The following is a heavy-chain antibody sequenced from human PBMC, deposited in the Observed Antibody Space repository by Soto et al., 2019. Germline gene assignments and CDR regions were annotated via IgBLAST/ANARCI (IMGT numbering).Heavy chain of an antibody. Sequence: ASVKVSCKASGGTFSSYAISWVRQAPGQGLEWMGGIIPIFSTANYAQKFQGRVTITADESTSTAYMELSSLRSEDTAVYYCARKDIVVVPAAKGYYYYGMDVWGQGTTVTVSS. D-gene: IGHD2-2*01. CDR2: IIPIFSTA. CDR1: GGTFSSYA. CDR3: ARKDIVVVPAAKGYYYYGMDV. J-gene: IGHJ6*02. V-gene: IGHV1-69*13.